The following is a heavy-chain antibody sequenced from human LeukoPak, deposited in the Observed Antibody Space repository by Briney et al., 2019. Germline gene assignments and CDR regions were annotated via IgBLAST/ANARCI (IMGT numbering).Heavy chain of an antibody. D-gene: IGHD4-23*01. V-gene: IGHV4-59*01. CDR1: GGSISSYY. CDR2: IYYSGST. CDR3: ARDRGIYCGNDY. Sequence: PSETLSLTCTVSGGSISSYYWSWIRQPPGKGLEWIGYIYYSGSTNYNPSLKSRVTISVDTSKNQFSLKLSSVTAADTAVYYCARDRGIYCGNDYWGQGTLVTVSS. J-gene: IGHJ4*02.